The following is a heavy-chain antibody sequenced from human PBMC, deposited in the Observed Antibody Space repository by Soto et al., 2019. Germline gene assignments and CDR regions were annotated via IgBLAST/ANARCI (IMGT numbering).Heavy chain of an antibody. CDR3: ARDPNDYSNSYGMDV. Sequence: GGSLRLSCAASGFTVSSNYMGWVRQAPGKGLEWVSVIYSGGSTYYADSVKGRFTISRDNSKNTLYLQMNSLRAEDTAVYYCARDPNDYSNSYGMDVWGQGTTVTVSS. CDR1: GFTVSSNY. V-gene: IGHV3-53*01. CDR2: IYSGGST. J-gene: IGHJ6*02. D-gene: IGHD4-4*01.